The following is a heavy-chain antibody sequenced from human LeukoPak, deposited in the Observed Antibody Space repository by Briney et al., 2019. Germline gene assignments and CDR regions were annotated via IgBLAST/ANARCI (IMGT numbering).Heavy chain of an antibody. CDR3: ARGSPMGYDSSGYYTTPLDY. J-gene: IGHJ4*02. V-gene: IGHV4-59*01. Sequence: SETLSLTCTVSGGSISSYYWSWIRQPPGKGLEWIGYIYYSGSTNYNPSLKSRATISVDTSKNQFSLKLSSVTAADTAVYYCARGSPMGYDSSGYYTTPLDYWGQGTLVTVSS. CDR1: GGSISSYY. CDR2: IYYSGST. D-gene: IGHD3-22*01.